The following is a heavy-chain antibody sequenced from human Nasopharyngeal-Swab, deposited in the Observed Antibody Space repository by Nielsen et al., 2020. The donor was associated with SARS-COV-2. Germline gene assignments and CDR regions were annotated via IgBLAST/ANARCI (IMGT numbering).Heavy chain of an antibody. CDR3: ARGGDPREVVAATDCFDP. D-gene: IGHD2-15*01. CDR2: INPGGGSA. V-gene: IGHV1-46*01. Sequence: WARQAPGRGLEGMGIINPGGGSARYSQNFQGRVTMTRDTSTNTVYMELYSLTSEDTAVYYCARGGDPREVVAATDCFDPWGQGTRVTVSS. J-gene: IGHJ5*02.